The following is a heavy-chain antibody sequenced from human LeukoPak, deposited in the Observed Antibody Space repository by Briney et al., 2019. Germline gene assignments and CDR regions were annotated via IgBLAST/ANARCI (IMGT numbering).Heavy chain of an antibody. V-gene: IGHV3-21*01. J-gene: IGHJ6*03. CDR1: GFTFSSYS. CDR2: ISSSSSYI. D-gene: IGHD5-18*01. Sequence: KTGGSLRLSCAASGFTFSSYSMNWVRQAPGKGLEWVSSISSSSSYIYYADSVKGRFTISRDNAKNSLYLQMNSLRAEDTAVYYCARADTAMVLYYYYMDVWGKGTTVTVSS. CDR3: ARADTAMVLYYYYMDV.